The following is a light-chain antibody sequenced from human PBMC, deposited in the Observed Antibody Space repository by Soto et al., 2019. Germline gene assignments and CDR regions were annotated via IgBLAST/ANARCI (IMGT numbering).Light chain of an antibody. CDR1: SSDVGTYKL. CDR2: EGN. Sequence: QLVLTQPAPVTGSPGQSITISCTGTSSDVGTYKLVSWYQQHPGKAPKLIIYEGNKRPSGVSNRFFGSKSGNTASLTISGLQAEDEAEYYCCSYASSGTLIFGGGTKLTVL. CDR3: CSYASSGTLI. J-gene: IGLJ2*01. V-gene: IGLV2-23*01.